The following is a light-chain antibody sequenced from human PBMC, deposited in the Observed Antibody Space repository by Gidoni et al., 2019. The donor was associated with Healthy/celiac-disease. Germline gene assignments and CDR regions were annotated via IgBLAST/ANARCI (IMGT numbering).Light chain of an antibody. J-gene: IGKJ2*01. V-gene: IGKV1-5*01. Sequence: DIQMTQSPSTLSASVGDRVTITCRASQSISSWLAWYQQKPGKAPKLLIYDASSLESGVPSRFSGSGSGTEFTLTISSLPPDDFATYYCQQYNSYLYTFGQXTKLEIK. CDR3: QQYNSYLYT. CDR1: QSISSW. CDR2: DAS.